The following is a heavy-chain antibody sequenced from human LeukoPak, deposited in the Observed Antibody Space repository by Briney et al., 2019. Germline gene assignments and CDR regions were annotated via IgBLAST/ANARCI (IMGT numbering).Heavy chain of an antibody. V-gene: IGHV4-4*02. CDR2: IYHSGST. J-gene: IGHJ6*02. CDR1: GGSISNTNW. CDR3: ARGVTVAYYYGMDV. D-gene: IGHD4-23*01. Sequence: GTLSLTCGVSGGSISNTNWWSWVRQPPGKGLEWIGEIYHSGSTNYNPSLKSRVTISVDKSKNQFSLKLSSVTAADTAVYYCARGVTVAYYYGMDVWGQGTTVTVSS.